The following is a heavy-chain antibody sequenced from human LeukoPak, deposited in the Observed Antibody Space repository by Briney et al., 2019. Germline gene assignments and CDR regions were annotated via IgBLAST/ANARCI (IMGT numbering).Heavy chain of an antibody. V-gene: IGHV4-61*02. Sequence: PSETLSLTCTVSGGSISSGSYYWSWIRQPAGEGLEWIGRIYSSGNTNYNPSLKSRVTISVDTSKNQFSLMLRSVTAADTALYYCARVLSGYDSYYYYYYMDVWGQGTTVTVSS. CDR1: GGSISSGSYY. CDR2: IYSSGNT. CDR3: ARVLSGYDSYYYYYYMDV. D-gene: IGHD5-12*01. J-gene: IGHJ6*03.